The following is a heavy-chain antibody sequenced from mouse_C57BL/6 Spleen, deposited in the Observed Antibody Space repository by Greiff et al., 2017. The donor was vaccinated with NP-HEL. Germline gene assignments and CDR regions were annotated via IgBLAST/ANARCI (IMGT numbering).Heavy chain of an antibody. Sequence: QVQLQQSGPELVKPGASVKISCKASGYAFSSSWMNWVKQRPGKGLEWIGRIYPGDGDTNYNGKFKGKATLTADKSSSTAYMQLSSLTSEDSAVYFCARTKLGPGYVDVWGTGTTGTGSS. V-gene: IGHV1-82*01. D-gene: IGHD4-1*01. J-gene: IGHJ1*03. CDR1: GYAFSSSW. CDR3: ARTKLGPGYVDV. CDR2: IYPGDGDT.